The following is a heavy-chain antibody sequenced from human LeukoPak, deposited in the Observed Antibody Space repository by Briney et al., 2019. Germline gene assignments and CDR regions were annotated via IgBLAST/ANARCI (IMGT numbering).Heavy chain of an antibody. CDR1: GGSISLSYYY. J-gene: IGHJ4*02. CDR3: ARGTLYSGWSYYFDY. Sequence: SQTLSLTCTVSGGSISLSYYYWGWIRQPPGKALEWIGSVYYSGTTSYNPSLKSRVTISVDMSKNHFSLRLSSVTAADTAMYYCARGTLYSGWSYYFDYWGQGSQVTVSS. D-gene: IGHD6-19*01. V-gene: IGHV4-39*07. CDR2: VYYSGTT.